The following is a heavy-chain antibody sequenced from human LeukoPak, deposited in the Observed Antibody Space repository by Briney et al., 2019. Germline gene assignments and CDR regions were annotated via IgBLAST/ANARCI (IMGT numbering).Heavy chain of an antibody. CDR3: ARGGYYGSGNDFRFDP. V-gene: IGHV4-38-2*02. CDR2: IYHSGST. J-gene: IGHJ5*02. CDR1: GYSISSGYY. Sequence: SETLSLTCTVSGYSISSGYYWGWIRQPPGKGLEWIGSIYHSGSTYYNPSLKSRVTISVDTSKNQFSLKLTSVTAADTAVYFCARGGYYGSGNDFRFDPWGQGTLVTVSS. D-gene: IGHD3-10*01.